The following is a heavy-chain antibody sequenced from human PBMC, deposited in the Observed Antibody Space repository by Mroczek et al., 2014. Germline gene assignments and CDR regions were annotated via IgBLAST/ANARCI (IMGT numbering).Heavy chain of an antibody. Sequence: QVQLQESGSGLVKPSQTLSLTCAVSGGSISSGGYSWSWIRQPPGKGLEWIGYIYHSGSTYYNPSLKSRVTISVDRSKNQFSLKLSSMTAADTAVYYCARVYGYGDYVGDRDLGDQGYYFDYWGQGTLVTVSS. J-gene: IGHJ4*02. CDR3: ARVYGYGDYVGDRDLGDQGYYFDY. CDR2: IYHSGST. D-gene: IGHD4-17*01. CDR1: GGSISSGGYS. V-gene: IGHV4-30-2*01.